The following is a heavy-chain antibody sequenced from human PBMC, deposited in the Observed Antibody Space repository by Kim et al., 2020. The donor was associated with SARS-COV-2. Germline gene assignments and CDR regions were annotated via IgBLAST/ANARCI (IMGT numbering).Heavy chain of an antibody. CDR3: AKGGDYDSSGYYYYYGMDV. D-gene: IGHD3-22*01. V-gene: IGHV3-30*02. J-gene: IGHJ6*02. Sequence: RFTISRDNSKNTLYLQMNSLRAEDTAVYYCAKGGDYDSSGYYYYYGMDVWGQGTTVTVSS.